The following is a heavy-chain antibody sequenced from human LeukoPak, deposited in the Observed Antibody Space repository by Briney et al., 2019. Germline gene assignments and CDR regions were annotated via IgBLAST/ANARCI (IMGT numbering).Heavy chain of an antibody. J-gene: IGHJ5*02. CDR2: ICFDGSNK. V-gene: IGHV3-33*01. D-gene: IGHD3-22*01. CDR1: GFALSVDG. CDR3: ARARNDYDSSGFSALDL. Sequence: PGKSLRLSCAASGFALSVDGMDAVPEAPGEGQEWVAVICFDGSNKYCEDSGKGRFTMSRDSSKNMLYLQVNSLRAEDTAVYYCARARNDYDSSGFSALDLWGQGTLVTVSS.